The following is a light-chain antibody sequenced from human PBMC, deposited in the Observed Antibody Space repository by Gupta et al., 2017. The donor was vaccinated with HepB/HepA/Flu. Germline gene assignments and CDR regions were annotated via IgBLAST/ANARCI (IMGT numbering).Light chain of an antibody. CDR2: DVS. V-gene: IGLV2-14*03. J-gene: IGLJ2*01. CDR1: SSAVGGFNS. CDR3: RSVKTGSNLVV. Sequence: SALTQPASGPGSPRQSITISCTGSSSAVGGFNSVSWYQHYPGRAPNLLIYDVSNRPSGVPDRFSGSKSGTTATVTITGLQAEEDADYYCRSVKTGSNLVVFGGGTKVTVL.